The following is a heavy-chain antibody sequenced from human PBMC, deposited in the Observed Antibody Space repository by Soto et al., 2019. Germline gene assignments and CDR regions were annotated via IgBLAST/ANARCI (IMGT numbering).Heavy chain of an antibody. CDR1: GYAFTTYG. CDR3: ARGRYGDY. D-gene: IGHD1-1*01. CDR2: ISAHNGNK. J-gene: IGHJ4*02. V-gene: IGHV1-18*01. Sequence: QVHLVQSGAEVKKPGASVKVSCKGSGYAFTTYGITWVRQAPGQGLEWMGWISAHNGNKNYAQKLQGRVTVTRDTSTSTAYMKLRSLRSDDTAVYYCARGRYGDYWGQGALVTVSS.